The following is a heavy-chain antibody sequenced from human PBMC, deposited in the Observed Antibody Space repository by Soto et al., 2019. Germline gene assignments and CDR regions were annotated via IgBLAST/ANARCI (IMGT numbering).Heavy chain of an antibody. CDR1: GYTFTSYA. J-gene: IGHJ4*02. Sequence: ASVKVSCKASGYTFTSYAMHWVRQAPGQRLEWMGWINAGNGNTKYSQKFQGRVTITRDTSASTAYMELSGLRSEDTAVYYCARDSRITIFGALDFDYWGQGTLVTVSS. CDR3: ARDSRITIFGALDFDY. V-gene: IGHV1-3*01. CDR2: INAGNGNT. D-gene: IGHD3-3*01.